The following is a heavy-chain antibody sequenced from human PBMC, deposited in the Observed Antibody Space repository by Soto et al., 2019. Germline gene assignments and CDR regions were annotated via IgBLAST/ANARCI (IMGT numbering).Heavy chain of an antibody. CDR2: VSSGSTYT. CDR1: GVSFRDYY. V-gene: IGHV3-11*03. D-gene: IGHD3-22*01. Sequence: PGWSLRLFCVASGVSFRDYYMIWIRQAPGKGLVWVSYVSSGSTYTNDAESVKGRFTISRDDAKNSLFLQMNSLRVEDTAVYYCAEARRYYDPSAGFDMWGQGTMVTVSS. CDR3: AEARRYYDPSAGFDM. J-gene: IGHJ3*02.